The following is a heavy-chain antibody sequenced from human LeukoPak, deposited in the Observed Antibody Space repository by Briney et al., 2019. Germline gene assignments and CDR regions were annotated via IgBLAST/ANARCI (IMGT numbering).Heavy chain of an antibody. J-gene: IGHJ4*02. CDR3: VKGPNYYGSGSYYRPFDY. CDR2: IWYDGSNK. D-gene: IGHD3-10*01. V-gene: IGHV3-33*06. CDR1: GFTFVSYG. Sequence: GRSLRLSWAVSGFTFVSYGIHWVRQAPGRGLEWVAVIWYDGSNKNYADSVKGRFTISRDNSKTTLYLQMKSLRDEDTAVYYCVKGPNYYGSGSYYRPFDYWGQGTLVTVSS.